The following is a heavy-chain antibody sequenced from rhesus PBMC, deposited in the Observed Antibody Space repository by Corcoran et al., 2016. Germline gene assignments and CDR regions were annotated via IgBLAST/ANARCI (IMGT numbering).Heavy chain of an antibody. Sequence: QVQLQASGPGLVKPSETLSLTCAVSGASFNNYWWSWVRQSPGKGLEWIGEINGNSGRTNYNPSLKSRVTISKDASKNQFSLKLSSVTAADTAVYHCTTSSDYVCKIWGQGVLVTVSS. CDR1: GASFNNYW. V-gene: IGHV4-80*01. CDR2: INGNSGRT. D-gene: IGHD4-29*01. J-gene: IGHJ1*01. CDR3: TTSSDYVCKI.